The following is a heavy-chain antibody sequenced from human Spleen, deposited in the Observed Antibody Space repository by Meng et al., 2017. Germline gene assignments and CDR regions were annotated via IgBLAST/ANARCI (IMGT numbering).Heavy chain of an antibody. CDR2: INTDASST. CDR3: ARDADWVIFDH. CDR1: GFTFNDYA. J-gene: IGHJ4*02. Sequence: GESLKISCAASGFTFNDYAINWVCQAPGEGLVWVSRINTDASSTTYADSVKGRFTISRDDAKNTVYLQMNSLRAEDTAVYYCARDADWVIFDHWGQGALVTVSS. D-gene: IGHD3-9*01. V-gene: IGHV3-74*03.